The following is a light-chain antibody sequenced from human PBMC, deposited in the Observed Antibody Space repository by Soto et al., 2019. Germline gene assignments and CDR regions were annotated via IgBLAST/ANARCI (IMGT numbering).Light chain of an antibody. J-gene: IGKJ2*01. CDR1: QSISNW. V-gene: IGKV1-5*01. CDR2: GAS. CDR3: QQYNSYSLL. Sequence: DIQVTQSPSTLSASVGDRVTITCRASQSISNWLAWYQQKPGKAPKLLIYGASSLESGVPSRFSGSGSGTEFTLTISSLQPDDFATYYCQQYNSYSLLFGQGTKVDI.